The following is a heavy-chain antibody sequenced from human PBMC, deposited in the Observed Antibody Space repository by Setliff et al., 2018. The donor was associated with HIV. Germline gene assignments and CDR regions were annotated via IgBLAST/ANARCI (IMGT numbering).Heavy chain of an antibody. Sequence: ASVKVSCKASGYTFTSYGITWVRQAPGQGLEWMGWINAYNGNTNYAQELQGRVTMTTDTSTSTVYMELRSLTSDDTAVYYCARGALTQYFDFWGQGTPVTVSS. CDR1: GYTFTSYG. J-gene: IGHJ4*02. CDR3: ARGALTQYFDF. CDR2: INAYNGNT. V-gene: IGHV1-18*01. D-gene: IGHD3-9*01.